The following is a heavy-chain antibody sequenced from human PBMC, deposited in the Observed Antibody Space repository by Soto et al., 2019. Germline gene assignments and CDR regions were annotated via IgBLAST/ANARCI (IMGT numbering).Heavy chain of an antibody. D-gene: IGHD1-7*01. V-gene: IGHV3-72*01. CDR3: AGRITGTPPADGGS. J-gene: IGHJ4*02. CDR1: GFTFSDHY. CDR2: IRNIANSYTT. Sequence: EVQLVESGGDLVQPGGSLRLSCAVSGFTFSDHYMDWVRQAPGKGLEWVGRIRNIANSYTTDYAASVKGRFTISRDDSKNSLYLQMNSRKTEATAMDYCAGRITGTPPADGGSGGQGTLVTVSS.